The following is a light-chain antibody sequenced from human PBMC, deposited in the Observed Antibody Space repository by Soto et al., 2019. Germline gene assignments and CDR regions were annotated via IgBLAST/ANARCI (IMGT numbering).Light chain of an antibody. J-gene: IGKJ4*01. CDR3: QQRSNWPLP. Sequence: EIVLTQSPATLSLSPGERATLSCRASQSVSTYLAWYQQKPGQAPRLLIYDASNRATGIPARFSGSGSGTDFTLTISSLEPEDFAFYYCQQRSNWPLPFGGGTKVETK. CDR2: DAS. V-gene: IGKV3-11*01. CDR1: QSVSTY.